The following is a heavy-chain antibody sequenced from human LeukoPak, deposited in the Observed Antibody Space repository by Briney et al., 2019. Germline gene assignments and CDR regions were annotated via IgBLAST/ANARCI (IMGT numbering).Heavy chain of an antibody. CDR2: IYPGDSDT. V-gene: IGHV5-51*01. Sequence: GESLRISCKGSGYILTNYWIAWVRQMPGKGLEWMGIIYPGDSDTRYSPSFQGQVTISADKSISTAYLQWSSLKASDTATYYCARLDCGGGSCYGDYWGQGTLVTVSS. J-gene: IGHJ4*02. D-gene: IGHD2-15*01. CDR1: GYILTNYW. CDR3: ARLDCGGGSCYGDY.